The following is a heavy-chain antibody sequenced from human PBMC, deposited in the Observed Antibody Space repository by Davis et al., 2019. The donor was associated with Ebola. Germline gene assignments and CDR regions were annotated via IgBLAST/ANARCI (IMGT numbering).Heavy chain of an antibody. CDR3: ARELMGFGVVISNGMDV. CDR1: GFTFSSYA. Sequence: GESLKISCAASGFTFSSYAMSWVRQAPGKGLEWVSAISGSGGSTYYADSVKGRFTISRDNAKNSLYLQMNSLRAEDTAVYYCARELMGFGVVISNGMDVWGQRTTVTVSS. CDR2: ISGSGGST. D-gene: IGHD3-3*01. J-gene: IGHJ6*02. V-gene: IGHV3-23*01.